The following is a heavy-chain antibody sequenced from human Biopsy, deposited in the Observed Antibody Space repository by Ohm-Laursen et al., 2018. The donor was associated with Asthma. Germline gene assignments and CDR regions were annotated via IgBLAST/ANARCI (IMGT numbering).Heavy chain of an antibody. D-gene: IGHD6-19*01. CDR1: GFTFSSSA. Sequence: SLRLSCAASGFTFSSSAMSWVRQAPGKGLERVSAITVSGGTTYYADSVRGRFTISRDNSKSTLFLQMDSLSAEDTAVYYCAKDFRGIAVAGDRGFDYWGQGTLVTVSS. CDR2: ITVSGGTT. CDR3: AKDFRGIAVAGDRGFDY. J-gene: IGHJ4*02. V-gene: IGHV3-23*01.